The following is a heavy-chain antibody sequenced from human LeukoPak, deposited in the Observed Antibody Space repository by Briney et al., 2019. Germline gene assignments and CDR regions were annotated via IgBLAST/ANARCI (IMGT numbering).Heavy chain of an antibody. Sequence: SETLSLTCTVSGGSMSPYHWGWIRQPPGKGLEWTGYIYYSGSTNYNPSLKSRVTISVDTSKNQFSLKLSSVTAADTAVYYCARKYSYDLGNWFDPWGQGTLVTVSS. CDR2: IYYSGST. J-gene: IGHJ5*02. CDR1: GGSMSPYH. D-gene: IGHD5-18*01. V-gene: IGHV4-59*08. CDR3: ARKYSYDLGNWFDP.